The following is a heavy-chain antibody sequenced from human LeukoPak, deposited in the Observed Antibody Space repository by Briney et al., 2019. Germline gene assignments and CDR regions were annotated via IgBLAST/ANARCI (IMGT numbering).Heavy chain of an antibody. D-gene: IGHD3-10*01. V-gene: IGHV3-66*01. CDR3: AREGTLLWFGEARYFDL. CDR1: GFTVSSNY. J-gene: IGHJ2*01. Sequence: GGSLRLSCAASGFTVSSNYMSWVRQAPGKGLEWVSVIYSGGSTYYADSVKGRFTISRDNSKNPLYLQMNSLRAEDTVVYYCAREGTLLWFGEARYFDLWGRGTLVTVSS. CDR2: IYSGGST.